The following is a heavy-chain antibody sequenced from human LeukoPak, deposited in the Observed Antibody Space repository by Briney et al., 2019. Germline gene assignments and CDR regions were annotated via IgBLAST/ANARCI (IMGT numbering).Heavy chain of an antibody. J-gene: IGHJ4*02. V-gene: IGHV4-4*02. CDR1: GGSISSSNW. Sequence: PSETLSLTCAVSGGSISSSNWWSWVRQPPGKGLEWIGEIYHSGSTNYNPSLKSRVTISVDKSKNQFSLKLSSVTAADTAVYYCAGVHGSGSFFDYWGQGTLVTVSS. CDR2: IYHSGST. D-gene: IGHD3-10*01. CDR3: AGVHGSGSFFDY.